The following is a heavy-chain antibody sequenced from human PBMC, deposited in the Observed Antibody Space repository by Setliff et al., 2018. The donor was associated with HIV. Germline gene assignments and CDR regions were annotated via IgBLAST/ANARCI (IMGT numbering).Heavy chain of an antibody. D-gene: IGHD2-2*01. CDR1: GFSLTTSAVG. CDR2: IYWDDDK. CDR3: AHSLYCSSSNCSGLLFDY. J-gene: IGHJ4*02. Sequence: SGPTLVNPTQTLTLTCAFSGFSLTTSAVGVGWIRQPPGKALEWLALIYWDDDKRYRSSLKSRLTITKDTSKNQVVLTMTNMDPVDTATYYCAHSLYCSSSNCSGLLFDYWGQGTLVTAPQ. V-gene: IGHV2-5*02.